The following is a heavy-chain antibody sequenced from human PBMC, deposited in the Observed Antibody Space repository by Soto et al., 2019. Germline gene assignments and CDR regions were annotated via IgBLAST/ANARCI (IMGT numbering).Heavy chain of an antibody. J-gene: IGHJ6*02. V-gene: IGHV4-34*01. Sequence: SETLSLTCAVYGGSFSCYYWSWIRQPPGKGLEWIGEINHSGSTNYNPSLKSRVTISVDTSKNQFSLKLSSVTAADTAVYYCARGGLSYYYYYYGMDVWGQGTTVTVSS. CDR3: ARGGLSYYYYYYGMDV. CDR2: INHSGST. CDR1: GGSFSCYY.